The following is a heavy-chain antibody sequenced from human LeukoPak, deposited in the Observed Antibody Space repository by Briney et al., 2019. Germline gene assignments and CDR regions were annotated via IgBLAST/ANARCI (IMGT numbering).Heavy chain of an antibody. CDR1: GGSFSGYY. D-gene: IGHD3-22*01. V-gene: IGHV4-34*01. J-gene: IGHJ2*01. CDR3: ARPDSSGYPYWYFDL. Sequence: SETLSLTCAVYGGSFSGYYWSWIRQPPGKGLEWIGEINHSGSTNYNPSLKSRVTISVDTSKNQFSLKLSSVTAADTAVYYCARPDSSGYPYWYFDLWGRGTLVTVSS. CDR2: INHSGST.